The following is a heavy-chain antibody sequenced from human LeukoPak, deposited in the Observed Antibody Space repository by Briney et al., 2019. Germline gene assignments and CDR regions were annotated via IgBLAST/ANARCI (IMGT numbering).Heavy chain of an antibody. Sequence: SGTLSLTCAVSGGSISSSNWWSWVRQPPGKGLEWIGEIYHSGSTNYNPSLKSRVTISVDKSKNQFSLKVSSVTAADTAVYYCARTSGIHEGNYFDYWGQGTLVTVSS. CDR2: IYHSGST. CDR3: ARTSGIHEGNYFDY. D-gene: IGHD1-26*01. V-gene: IGHV4-4*02. J-gene: IGHJ4*02. CDR1: GGSISSSNW.